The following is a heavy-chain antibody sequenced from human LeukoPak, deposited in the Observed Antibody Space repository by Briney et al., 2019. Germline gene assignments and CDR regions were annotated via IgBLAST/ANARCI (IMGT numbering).Heavy chain of an antibody. CDR2: ISSSSSTI. J-gene: IGHJ5*02. V-gene: IGHV3-48*01. CDR3: AKDMGGGYSGSGNWFDP. D-gene: IGHD3-10*01. CDR1: GFTFSSYS. Sequence: GGSLRLSCAASGFTFSSYSMNWVRQAPGKGLEWVSYISSSSSTIYYTDSVKGRFTISRDNAKNSLYLQMNSLRAEDTAVYYCAKDMGGGYSGSGNWFDPWGQGTLVTVSS.